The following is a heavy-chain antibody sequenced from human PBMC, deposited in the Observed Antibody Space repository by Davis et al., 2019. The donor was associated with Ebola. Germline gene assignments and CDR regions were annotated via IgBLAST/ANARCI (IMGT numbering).Heavy chain of an antibody. CDR3: ARDWAGLDV. J-gene: IGHJ6*04. V-gene: IGHV3-9*01. CDR2: ISWNSGSI. Sequence: SLKISCAASGFTFDDYAMHWVRQAPGKGLEWVSGISWNSGSIGYADSVKGRFTISRDNAKNSVYLQMNSLRAEDTAVYYCARDWAGLDVWGKGTTVTVSS. CDR1: GFTFDDYA.